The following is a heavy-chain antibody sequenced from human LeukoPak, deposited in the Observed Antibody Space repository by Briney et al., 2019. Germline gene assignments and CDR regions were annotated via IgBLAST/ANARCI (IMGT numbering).Heavy chain of an antibody. Sequence: SETLSLTCTVSGGSISSYYWSWIRQPPGKGLEWIGYIHYSGSTNYNPSLKSRVTISVDTSKNQFSLKLSSVTAADTAVYYCARGLGGYYGYYYYYYMDVWGKGTTVTVSS. CDR2: IHYSGST. CDR3: ARGLGGYYGYYYYYYMDV. CDR1: GGSISSYY. V-gene: IGHV4-59*01. J-gene: IGHJ6*03. D-gene: IGHD3-22*01.